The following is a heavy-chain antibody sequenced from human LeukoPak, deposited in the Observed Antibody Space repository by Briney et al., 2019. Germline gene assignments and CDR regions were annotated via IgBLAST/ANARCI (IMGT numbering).Heavy chain of an antibody. CDR3: ARDRHYCSNTSCSDDY. Sequence: GGSLRLSCAASGFTFSTYAMSWVRQAPGKGLEWVSVISSTGGSTFYADSVKGRFTISRDNSKSTLYLQMNSLRAEDTAVYYCARDRHYCSNTSCSDDYWGQGTLVTVSS. J-gene: IGHJ4*02. CDR1: GFTFSTYA. CDR2: ISSTGGST. D-gene: IGHD2-2*01. V-gene: IGHV3-23*01.